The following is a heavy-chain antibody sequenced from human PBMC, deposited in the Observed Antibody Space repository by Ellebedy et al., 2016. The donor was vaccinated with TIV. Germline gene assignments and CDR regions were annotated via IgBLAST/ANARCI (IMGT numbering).Heavy chain of an antibody. Sequence: ASVKVSCKASGYTFTGYYMHWVRQAPGQGLEWMGGIIPIFGTANYAQNFQGRVTITADESTSTAYMELSSLKSEDTAVYYCANDGSGSPDYYYYGMDVWGQGTTVTVSS. D-gene: IGHD3-10*01. V-gene: IGHV1-69*13. J-gene: IGHJ6*02. CDR1: GYTFTGYY. CDR3: ANDGSGSPDYYYYGMDV. CDR2: IIPIFGTA.